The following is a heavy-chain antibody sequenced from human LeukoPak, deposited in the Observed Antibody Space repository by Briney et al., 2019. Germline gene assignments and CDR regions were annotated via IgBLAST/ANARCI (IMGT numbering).Heavy chain of an antibody. CDR3: ARGGIAAAGTRWFDP. D-gene: IGHD6-13*01. J-gene: IGHJ5*02. CDR1: GGSISSYY. CDR2: IYYSGST. Sequence: SETLSLTCTVSGGSISSYYWSWIRQPPGKGLEWIGYIYYSGSTNYNPSLKGRVTISVDTSKNQFSLKLSSVTAADTAVYYCARGGIAAAGTRWFDPWGQGTLVTVSS. V-gene: IGHV4-59*01.